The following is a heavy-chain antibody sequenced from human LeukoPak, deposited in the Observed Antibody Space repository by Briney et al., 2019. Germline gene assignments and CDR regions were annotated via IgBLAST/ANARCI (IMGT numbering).Heavy chain of an antibody. D-gene: IGHD3-10*01. CDR3: ARQTRDGSGSRGYSFDF. CDR2: IYPGDSDT. Sequence: GESLKISCKGSGYIFTHNWIGWVRQMPGKGLEWMGIIYPGDSDTRYSPSFEGQVTISVDKSISTAYLQWSSPKASDTAMYYCARQTRDGSGSRGYSFDFWGQGTLVTVSS. V-gene: IGHV5-51*01. J-gene: IGHJ4*02. CDR1: GYIFTHNW.